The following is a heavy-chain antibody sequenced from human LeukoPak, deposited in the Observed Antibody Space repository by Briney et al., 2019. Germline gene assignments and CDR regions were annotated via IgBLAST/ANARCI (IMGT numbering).Heavy chain of an antibody. V-gene: IGHV3-48*03. J-gene: IGHJ4*02. CDR1: GFTFSSYE. CDR2: ISSSGSTI. D-gene: IGHD3-22*01. Sequence: GGSLRLSCAASGFTFSSYEMNWVRQAPGKGLEWVSYISSSGSTIYYADSVKGRFTISRHNSKNTLYLQMNSLRAEDTAVYYCARDNYYDSSGYNIGDYWGQGTLVTVSS. CDR3: ARDNYYDSSGYNIGDY.